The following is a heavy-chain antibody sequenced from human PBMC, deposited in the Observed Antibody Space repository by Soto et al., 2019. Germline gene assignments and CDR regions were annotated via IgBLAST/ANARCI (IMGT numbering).Heavy chain of an antibody. J-gene: IGHJ4*01. D-gene: IGHD2-8*01. CDR2: IYPGDSDT. V-gene: IGHV5-51*01. CDR3: ARHPIGYCTNGVCTGPPDY. Sequence: GESLKISCTGSGYSFTSYWIGWVRQMPGKGLEWMGIIYPGDSDTRYSPSFQGQVTISADKSISTAYLQWSSLKASDTAMYYCARHPIGYCTNGVCTGPPDYWGHGTLVTAAS. CDR1: GYSFTSYW.